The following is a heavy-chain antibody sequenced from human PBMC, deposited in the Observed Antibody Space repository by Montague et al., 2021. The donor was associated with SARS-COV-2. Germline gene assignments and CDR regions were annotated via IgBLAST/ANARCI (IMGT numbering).Heavy chain of an antibody. D-gene: IGHD6-19*01. CDR1: GGSISSYY. V-gene: IGHV4-59*01. CDR3: ARGSGWMGNAFDI. Sequence: SETLSLTCTVSGGSISSYYWCWIRQPPGKGLEWIGFIYYSGSTNYNSSLKSRVTISVDTPTNQFSLKLSSVTAADTAVYYCARGSGWMGNAFDIWGQGTMVTVSA. CDR2: IYYSGST. J-gene: IGHJ3*02.